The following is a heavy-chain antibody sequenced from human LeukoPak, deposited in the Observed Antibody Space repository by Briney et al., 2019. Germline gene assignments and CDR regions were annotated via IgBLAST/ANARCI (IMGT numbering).Heavy chain of an antibody. CDR2: IYPSGGGT. V-gene: IGHV1-46*04. D-gene: IGHD2-15*01. CDR3: ARAYVAYSMDV. Sequence: ASVKVSCKASGYTFTSYYMHWVRQAPGQGLEWMGIIYPSGGGTSYAQKLQGRVTMTRDTSTSTVYIEPSSLRSEDTAVYYCARAYVAYSMDVWGQGTTVTVSS. CDR1: GYTFTSYY. J-gene: IGHJ6*02.